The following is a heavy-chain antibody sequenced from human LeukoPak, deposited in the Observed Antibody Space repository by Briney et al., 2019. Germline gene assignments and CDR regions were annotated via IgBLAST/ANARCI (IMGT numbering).Heavy chain of an antibody. CDR3: ARSMITFGGVIVKPDY. J-gene: IGHJ4*02. V-gene: IGHV3-30*04. D-gene: IGHD3-16*02. Sequence: PGGSLRLSCAASGFTFSSYAMHWVRQAPGKGLEWVAVISYDGSNKYYADSVKGRFTISRGNSKNTLYLQMNSLRAEDTAVYYCARSMITFGGVIVKPDYWGQGTLVTVSS. CDR1: GFTFSSYA. CDR2: ISYDGSNK.